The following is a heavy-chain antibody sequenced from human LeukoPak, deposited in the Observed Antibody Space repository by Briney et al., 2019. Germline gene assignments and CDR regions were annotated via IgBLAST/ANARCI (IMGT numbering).Heavy chain of an antibody. CDR1: GFTSSSYG. Sequence: GGSLRLSCAASGFTSSSYGMYWVRQAPGKGQERVAFIRYDGSNKYYADSVKGRFTISRVNSKNTLYLQMNSLRAEDTAVYYCAKDFSGSSWYGGPFDYWGQGTLVTVSS. CDR2: IRYDGSNK. J-gene: IGHJ4*02. CDR3: AKDFSGSSWYGGPFDY. V-gene: IGHV3-30*02. D-gene: IGHD6-13*01.